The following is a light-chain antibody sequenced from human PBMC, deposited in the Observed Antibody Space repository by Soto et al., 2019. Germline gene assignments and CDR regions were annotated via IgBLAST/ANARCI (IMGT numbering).Light chain of an antibody. CDR2: GAS. CDR1: QNVGSN. Sequence: EIVMTQSPATLSVSPGERATLSCRASQNVGSNLAWYQQRPGQAPRLLIYGASTRATGIPARFTGSGSGTDFTLTISSLQSEDFAVYYCQHYNNLPPYTFGQGTKLEIK. J-gene: IGKJ2*01. CDR3: QHYNNLPPYT. V-gene: IGKV3-15*01.